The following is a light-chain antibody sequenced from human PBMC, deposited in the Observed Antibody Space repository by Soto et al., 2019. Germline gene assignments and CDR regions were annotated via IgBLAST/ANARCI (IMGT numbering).Light chain of an antibody. V-gene: IGLV2-14*01. Sequence: QSVLTQPASVSGSPGQSITISCTGTSSDVVGYNYVSWYQQHPGKAPKLMIYEVSNRPSGVSNRFSGSKSGNTASVTISGLQAEDEADYYCSSYTSNNTPVVFGGGTKLTVL. CDR3: SSYTSNNTPVV. CDR1: SSDVVGYNY. CDR2: EVS. J-gene: IGLJ2*01.